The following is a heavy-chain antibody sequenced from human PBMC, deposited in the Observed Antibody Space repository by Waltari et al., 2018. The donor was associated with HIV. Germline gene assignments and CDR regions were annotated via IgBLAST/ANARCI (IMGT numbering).Heavy chain of an antibody. Sequence: EVQLLECGGGSVQPGGSLRLSWAAPGFPFTNDWMTWVRQAPGKGLEWVANIKQDESEKYYVDSVKGRFTISRDNAKNSLFLQMNSLRAEDTAVYYCAREALYDSSGYYFDYWAREPWSPSPQ. CDR3: AREALYDSSGYYFDY. CDR2: IKQDESEK. D-gene: IGHD3-22*01. V-gene: IGHV3-7*01. J-gene: IGHJ4*02. CDR1: GFPFTNDW.